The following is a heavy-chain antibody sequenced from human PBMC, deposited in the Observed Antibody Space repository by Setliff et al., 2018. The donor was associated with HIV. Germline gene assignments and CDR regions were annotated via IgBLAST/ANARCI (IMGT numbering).Heavy chain of an antibody. D-gene: IGHD3-22*01. CDR1: GYSISSGYY. Sequence: LSLTCTVSGYSISSGYYWGWIRQPPGKGLEWIGSIYHSGSTNYNPSLKSRVTISLDTSKNQFSLKLSSVTAADTAVYYCARERPGDHYESTGYQLADWFDPWGQGTLVTVSS. CDR3: ARERPGDHYESTGYQLADWFDP. J-gene: IGHJ5*02. CDR2: IYHSGST. V-gene: IGHV4-38-2*02.